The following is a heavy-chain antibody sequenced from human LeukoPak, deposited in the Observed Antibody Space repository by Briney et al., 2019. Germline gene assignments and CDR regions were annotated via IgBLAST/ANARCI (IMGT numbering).Heavy chain of an antibody. Sequence: ASVKVSCKASGYTFTSYGISWVRQAPGQGLEWMGWISAYNGNTNYAQKLQGRVTMTTDTSTSTAYMELRSLRSDDTAVYYCARLRLRFTMSDAFDIWGQGTMVTVSS. V-gene: IGHV1-18*01. J-gene: IGHJ3*02. D-gene: IGHD3-10*02. CDR3: ARLRLRFTMSDAFDI. CDR1: GYTFTSYG. CDR2: ISAYNGNT.